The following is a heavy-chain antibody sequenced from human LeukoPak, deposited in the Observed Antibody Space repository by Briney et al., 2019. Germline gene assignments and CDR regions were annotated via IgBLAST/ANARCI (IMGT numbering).Heavy chain of an antibody. CDR2: VSGSGSHA. Sequence: GGSLRLSCAASGFTFTTYAMSWVRQAPGKGLEWVSSVSGSGSHAYYADSVKGRFTISRDNSKNTLDLQMHSLRAEDTALYYCAKEVLGGNYGDYAVDYWGQGTLVTVSS. D-gene: IGHD4-17*01. CDR1: GFTFTTYA. CDR3: AKEVLGGNYGDYAVDY. J-gene: IGHJ4*02. V-gene: IGHV3-23*01.